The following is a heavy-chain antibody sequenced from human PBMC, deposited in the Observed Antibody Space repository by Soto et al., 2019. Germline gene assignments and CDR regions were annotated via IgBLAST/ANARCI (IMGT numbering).Heavy chain of an antibody. D-gene: IGHD2-2*01. Sequence: ASVKVSCKASGYTFTRYTMNWVRQAPGQRLEWMGWINPDNGNTKSSQKFQDRVIITRDTSASTAYMDLRSLRFDDTAVYYCARGDIVLVPASEGNWFDPWGQGTLVTVSS. CDR3: ARGDIVLVPASEGNWFDP. CDR2: INPDNGNT. J-gene: IGHJ5*02. V-gene: IGHV1-3*01. CDR1: GYTFTRYT.